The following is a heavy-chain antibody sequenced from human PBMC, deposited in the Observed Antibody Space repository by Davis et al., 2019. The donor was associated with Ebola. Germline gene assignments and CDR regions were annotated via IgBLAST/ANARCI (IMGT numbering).Heavy chain of an antibody. CDR2: ISSSSSTI. Sequence: PGGSLRLSCAASGFTFSSYSMNWVRQAPGKGLEWVSYISSSSSTIYYADSVKGRFTISRDNAKNSLYLQMNSLRDEDTAVYYCARENLWFGEFLGSLSRAPDYWGQGTLVTVSS. D-gene: IGHD3-10*01. J-gene: IGHJ4*02. V-gene: IGHV3-48*02. CDR3: ARENLWFGEFLGSLSRAPDY. CDR1: GFTFSSYS.